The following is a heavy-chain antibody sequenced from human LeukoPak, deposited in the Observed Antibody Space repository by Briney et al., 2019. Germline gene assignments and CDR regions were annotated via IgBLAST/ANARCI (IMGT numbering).Heavy chain of an antibody. CDR2: MYYSGST. J-gene: IGHJ2*01. CDR3: ARHYGGYVRYWYFDL. D-gene: IGHD4-17*01. V-gene: IGHV4-59*08. CDR1: GGSITTYF. Sequence: PSETLSLTCTVSGGSITTYFWSWIRQPPGRGLEWIGYMYYSGSTNSNPSLKSRVTTSVDTSKNQFSLKLSSVTAADTAVYYCARHYGGYVRYWYFDLWGRGTLVTVSS.